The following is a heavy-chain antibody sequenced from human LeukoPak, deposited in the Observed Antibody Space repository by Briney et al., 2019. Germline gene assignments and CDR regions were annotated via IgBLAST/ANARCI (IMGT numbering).Heavy chain of an antibody. CDR2: ISAYNGNT. D-gene: IGHD6-19*01. CDR1: GYTFTSYG. V-gene: IGHV1-18*01. J-gene: IGHJ2*01. CDR3: ARDRSSGWLPRYSDL. Sequence: ASVKVSCKASGYTFTSYGISWVRQAPGQGLEWMGWISAYNGNTNYAQKLQGRVTMTTDASTSTAYMELRSLRSDDTAVYYCARDRSSGWLPRYSDLWGRGTLVTVSS.